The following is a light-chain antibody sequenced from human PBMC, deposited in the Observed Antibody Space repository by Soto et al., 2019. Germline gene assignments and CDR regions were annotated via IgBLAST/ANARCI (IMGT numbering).Light chain of an antibody. CDR3: QQYNNWPRT. V-gene: IGKV3-15*01. CDR2: GAS. Sequence: DIVMTQSPAALSVSPGERVTLSCRSRQSVGSNLAWYQQKPGQAPRLTIYGASTRATGIPARFIGSRSGTEFTLTISSLQSEDVAVYYCQQYNNWPRTFGQGTKVDIK. J-gene: IGKJ1*01. CDR1: QSVGSN.